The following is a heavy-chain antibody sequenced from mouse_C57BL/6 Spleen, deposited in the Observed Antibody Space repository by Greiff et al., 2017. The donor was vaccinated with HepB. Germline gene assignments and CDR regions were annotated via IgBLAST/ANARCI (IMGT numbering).Heavy chain of an antibody. Sequence: EVQLQQSGPELVKPGASVKIPCKASGYTFTDYNMDWVKQSHGKSLEWIGDINPNNGGTIYNQKFKGKATLTVDKSSSTAYMELRSLSSEDTAVYYCARRGITVWYYFDYWGQGTTLTVSS. CDR2: INPNNGGT. CDR3: ARRGITVWYYFDY. V-gene: IGHV1-18*01. J-gene: IGHJ2*01. D-gene: IGHD1-1*01. CDR1: GYTFTDYN.